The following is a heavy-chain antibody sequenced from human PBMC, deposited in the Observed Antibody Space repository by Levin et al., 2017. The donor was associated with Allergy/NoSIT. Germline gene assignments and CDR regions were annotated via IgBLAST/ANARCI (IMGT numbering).Heavy chain of an antibody. CDR2: LYSGGST. D-gene: IGHD7-27*01. V-gene: IGHV3-66*01. Sequence: GGSLRLSCAASGFTVSSNYMSWVRQAPGKGLEWVSVLYSGGSTYYADSVKGRFTISRDNSKNTLYLQMNSLRAEDTAVYYCQKFSDWGGSCYWGQGALVTVSS. CDR1: GFTVSSNY. J-gene: IGHJ4*02. CDR3: QKFSDWGGSCY.